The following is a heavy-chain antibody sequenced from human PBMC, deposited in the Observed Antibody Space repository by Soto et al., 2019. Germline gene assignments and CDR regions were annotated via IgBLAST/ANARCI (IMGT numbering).Heavy chain of an antibody. CDR1: GGSISSYY. V-gene: IGHV4-59*08. J-gene: IGHJ4*02. D-gene: IGHD4-17*01. Sequence: TLSLTCTVSGGSISSYYWSWIRQPPGKGLEWIGYIYYSGSTNYNPSLKSRVTISVDTSKNQFSLKLSSVTAADTAVYYCARRYGAVTNFHYWGQGTLVTVSS. CDR3: ARRYGAVTNFHY. CDR2: IYYSGST.